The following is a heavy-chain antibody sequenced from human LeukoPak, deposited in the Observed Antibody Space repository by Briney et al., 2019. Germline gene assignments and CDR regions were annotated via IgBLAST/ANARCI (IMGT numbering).Heavy chain of an antibody. V-gene: IGHV4-59*12. D-gene: IGHD3-22*01. Sequence: PSETLSLTCTVSGGSINSYYGSWIRQPPGKGLEWIGYIYYSGSTTYNPSLKSRVTISVDTSKNQFSLKLSSVTAADTAVYYCARGRGRGVLITTSRRSFWFDSWGQGTLVTVSS. J-gene: IGHJ5*01. CDR1: GGSINSYY. CDR3: ARGRGRGVLITTSRRSFWFDS. CDR2: IYYSGST.